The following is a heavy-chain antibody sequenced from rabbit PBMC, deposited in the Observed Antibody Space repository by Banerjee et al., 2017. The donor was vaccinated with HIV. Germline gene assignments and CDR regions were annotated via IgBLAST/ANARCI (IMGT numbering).Heavy chain of an antibody. J-gene: IGHJ4*01. CDR1: GFSFSDSYY. Sequence: QSLEESGGDLVKPGASLTLTCTASGFSFSDSYYMCWVRQAPGKGLEWIACIYAGSSGITYYSTLAKGRFTISKTSSTTVTLQMISLTAADTATYFCARDGAGYAGYGYARLWGPVTLVTVS. CDR3: ARDGAGYAGYGYARL. D-gene: IGHD6-1*01. V-gene: IGHV1S40*01. CDR2: IYAGSSGIT.